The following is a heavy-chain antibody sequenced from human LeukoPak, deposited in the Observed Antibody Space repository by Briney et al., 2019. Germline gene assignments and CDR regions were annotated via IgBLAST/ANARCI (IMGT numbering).Heavy chain of an antibody. Sequence: PGGSLRLSCAASGFTFSDYYMSWVRQAPGKGLEWVAFLRYDGNNNYADSVRGRFTISRDNYKNTLSLQMNSLRPEDTAVYYCAKDPLAWWELLGYYFDYWGQGTLVTVSS. D-gene: IGHD1-26*01. CDR1: GFTFSDYY. V-gene: IGHV3-30*02. CDR3: AKDPLAWWELLGYYFDY. J-gene: IGHJ4*02. CDR2: LRYDGNN.